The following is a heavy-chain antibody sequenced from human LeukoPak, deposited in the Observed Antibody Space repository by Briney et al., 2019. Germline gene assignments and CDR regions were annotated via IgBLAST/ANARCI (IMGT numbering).Heavy chain of an antibody. D-gene: IGHD6-13*01. CDR3: ARGRRSWYGVVYFQH. V-gene: IGHV4-34*01. CDR1: GGSFSGYY. Sequence: SETLSLTCAVYGGSFSGYYWSWIRQPPGKGLEWIGEINHSGSTNYNPSLKSRVTISVDTSKNQFSLKLSSVTAADTAVYYCARGRRSWYGVVYFQHWGQGTLVTVSS. J-gene: IGHJ1*01. CDR2: INHSGST.